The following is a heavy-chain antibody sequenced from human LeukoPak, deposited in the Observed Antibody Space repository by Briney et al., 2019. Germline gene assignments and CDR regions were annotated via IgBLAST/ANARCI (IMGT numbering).Heavy chain of an antibody. V-gene: IGHV3-23*01. J-gene: IGHJ3*02. CDR2: ISGSGGST. CDR1: GFTFSSYA. Sequence: GGSLRLSCAASGFTFSSYAMSWVRQAPGKGLVWVSAISGSGGSTYYADSVKGRFTISRDNSKNTLYLQMNSLRAEDTAVYYCAKDNIGRITIFGVVIGPDAFDIWGQGTMVTVSS. CDR3: AKDNIGRITIFGVVIGPDAFDI. D-gene: IGHD3-3*01.